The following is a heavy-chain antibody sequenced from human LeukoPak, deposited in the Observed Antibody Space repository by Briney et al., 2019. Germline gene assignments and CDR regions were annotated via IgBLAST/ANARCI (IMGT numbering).Heavy chain of an antibody. V-gene: IGHV4-61*02. CDR1: GGSVNSGSYY. J-gene: IGHJ4*02. Sequence: PSETLSLTCTVSGGSVNSGSYYWSWVRQPAGEGLEWIGRIHISGTNYNPSLKSRLTMSADTSKNQFSLKLSSVTAADTAVYYCARGVTGFDSWGQGTLVTVYS. CDR2: IHISGT. CDR3: ARGVTGFDS.